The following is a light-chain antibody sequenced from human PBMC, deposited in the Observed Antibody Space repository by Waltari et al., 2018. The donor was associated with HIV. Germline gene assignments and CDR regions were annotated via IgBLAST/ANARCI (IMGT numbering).Light chain of an antibody. J-gene: IGLJ1*01. CDR3: CSYTGSSSLYV. V-gene: IGLV2-23*01. CDR2: EGS. CDR1: SRDVGSYNL. Sequence: QSALTQPASVSGSPGQSLPIPCTGTSRDVGSYNLVSGYQQHPGKAPKLMIYEGSKRPSGVSNLFSGSKSGNTASLTISGLQAEDEADYYCCSYTGSSSLYVFGTGTKVTVL.